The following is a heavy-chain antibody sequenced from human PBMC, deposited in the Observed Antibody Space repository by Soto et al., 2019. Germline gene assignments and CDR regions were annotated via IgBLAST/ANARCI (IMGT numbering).Heavy chain of an antibody. CDR3: ARVSGWYHLDY. J-gene: IGHJ4*02. V-gene: IGHV1-3*05. D-gene: IGHD6-19*01. CDR1: GYTFTSYA. Sequence: QVQLVQSGAEEKKPGASVKVSCKASGYTFTSYAMHWVRQAPGQRLEWMGWINGGNGNTKYSQKFQGRVTITRDTSASTAYMELSSLRSEDTAAYYCARVSGWYHLDYWGQGTLVTVSS. CDR2: INGGNGNT.